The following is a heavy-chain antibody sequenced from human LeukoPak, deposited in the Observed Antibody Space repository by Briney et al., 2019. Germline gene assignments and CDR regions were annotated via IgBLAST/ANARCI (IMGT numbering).Heavy chain of an antibody. CDR1: GFTFSNYW. Sequence: PGGSLRLSCAASGFTFSNYWMHWVRQAPGKGLVWVSRISNDGSGTNYADSVRGRFTISRDNAKNTLYLQMSSLGAEDTAVYYCARDPPWGVDPWGQGTLVTVSS. V-gene: IGHV3-74*01. J-gene: IGHJ5*02. D-gene: IGHD3-16*01. CDR3: ARDPPWGVDP. CDR2: ISNDGSGT.